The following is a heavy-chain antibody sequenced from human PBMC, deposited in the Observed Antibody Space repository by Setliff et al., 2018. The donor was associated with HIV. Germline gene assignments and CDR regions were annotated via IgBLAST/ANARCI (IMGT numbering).Heavy chain of an antibody. V-gene: IGHV3-7*03. CDR1: GFIFSKSC. CDR2: IKQDESEK. D-gene: IGHD2-2*01. Sequence: GGSLRLSCAASGFIFSKSCMSWVRQAPGKGLEWVATIKQDESEKKYEDSVKGRFSISRDNAKQSMYLQMDSLRAEDTAVYYCAGHSTTWYPNWFDPWGQGTLVTVSS. CDR3: AGHSTTWYPNWFDP. J-gene: IGHJ5*02.